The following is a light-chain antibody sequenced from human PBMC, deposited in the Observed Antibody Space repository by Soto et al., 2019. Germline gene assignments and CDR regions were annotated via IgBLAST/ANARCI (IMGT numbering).Light chain of an antibody. V-gene: IGLV2-23*01. CDR3: CSYAGSSTFYV. Sequence: QSSLAQPASWSVSPGESITISCTGTSSDVGSYNLVSWYQQHPGKAPKLMIYEGSKRPSGVSNRFSGSKSGNTASLTISGLQAEDEAAYYCCSYAGSSTFYVFGTGTKVTVL. CDR1: SSDVGSYNL. J-gene: IGLJ1*01. CDR2: EGS.